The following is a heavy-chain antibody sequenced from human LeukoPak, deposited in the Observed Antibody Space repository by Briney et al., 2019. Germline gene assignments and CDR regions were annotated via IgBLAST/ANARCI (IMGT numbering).Heavy chain of an antibody. Sequence: GSLRLSCAASGFTFSSYGMSWVRQAPGKGLEWIGYIYYSGSTNYNPSLKSRVTISVDTSKNQFSLKLSSVTAADTAVYYCARDRDGYNRYYYYYMDVWGKGTTVTISS. D-gene: IGHD5-24*01. CDR2: IYYSGST. J-gene: IGHJ6*03. CDR1: GFTFSSYG. CDR3: ARDRDGYNRYYYYYMDV. V-gene: IGHV4-59*12.